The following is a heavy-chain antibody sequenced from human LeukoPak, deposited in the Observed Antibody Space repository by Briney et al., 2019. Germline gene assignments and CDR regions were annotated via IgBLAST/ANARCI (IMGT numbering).Heavy chain of an antibody. V-gene: IGHV3-21*01. CDR2: ISSSSSYI. J-gene: IGHJ4*02. Sequence: GGSLRLSCAASEFTFSSYTMNWVRQAPGKGLEWVSSISSSSSYIYYADSMKGRFTISRDNAKNSLYLQMNSLRAEDTAVYYCARDYGGSSPFDYWGRGTLVTVSS. CDR1: EFTFSSYT. CDR3: ARDYGGSSPFDY. D-gene: IGHD4-23*01.